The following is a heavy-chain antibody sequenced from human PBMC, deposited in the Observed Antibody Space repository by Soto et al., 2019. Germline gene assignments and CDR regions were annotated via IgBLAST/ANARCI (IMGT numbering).Heavy chain of an antibody. Sequence: GASVKVSFKASGGTFSSYAISWVRQAPGQGLEWMGGITPIFGTANYAQKFQGRVTITADESTSTAYMELSSLRSEDTAVYYCARDAYYYDSSSAYWGQGTLVTVSS. D-gene: IGHD3-22*01. CDR3: ARDAYYYDSSSAY. J-gene: IGHJ4*02. V-gene: IGHV1-69*13. CDR1: GGTFSSYA. CDR2: ITPIFGTA.